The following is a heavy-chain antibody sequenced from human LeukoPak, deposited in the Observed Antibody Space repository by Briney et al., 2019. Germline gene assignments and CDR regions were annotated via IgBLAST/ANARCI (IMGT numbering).Heavy chain of an antibody. V-gene: IGHV3-21*01. CDR3: ARDPYFDY. CDR2: ISSSSSYI. Sequence: TGGPLRLSCAASGFTFSSYSMKWVRQAPGKGLEWVTSISSSSSYIYYADSVKGRFTISRDNAKNSLYLQMNSLRAEDTAVYYCARDPYFDYWGQGTLVTVSS. J-gene: IGHJ4*02. CDR1: GFTFSSYS.